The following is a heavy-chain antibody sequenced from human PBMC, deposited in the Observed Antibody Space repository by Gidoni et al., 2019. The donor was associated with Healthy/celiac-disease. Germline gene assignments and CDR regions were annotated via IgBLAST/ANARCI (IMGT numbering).Heavy chain of an antibody. CDR1: GYTFTGYY. J-gene: IGHJ4*02. D-gene: IGHD3-10*01. CDR2: INPNSGGT. CDR3: AREFAVFTMVRGVRYFDY. V-gene: IGHV1-2*02. Sequence: QMQLVQSGAEVKKPGASVKVSCKASGYTFTGYYMHWVRQAPGQGLEWMGWINPNSGGTNYAQKFQGRVTMTRDTSISTAYMELSRLRSDDTAVYYCAREFAVFTMVRGVRYFDYWGQGTLVTVSS.